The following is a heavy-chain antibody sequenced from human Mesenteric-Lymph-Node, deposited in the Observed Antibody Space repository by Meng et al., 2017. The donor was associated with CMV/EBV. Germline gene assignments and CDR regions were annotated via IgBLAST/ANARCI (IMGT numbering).Heavy chain of an antibody. Sequence: TLTRYAIHWVRQAPGQSLEWMGWINAGKGNTKYSQKFQGRVTVTRDTSASTVYMELRSLRSEDTALYYCASAQPEYYYNSGTDYFHHWGQGTLVTVSS. CDR3: ASAQPEYYYNSGTDYFHH. D-gene: IGHD3-10*01. CDR1: TLTRYA. CDR2: INAGKGNT. V-gene: IGHV1-3*01. J-gene: IGHJ1*01.